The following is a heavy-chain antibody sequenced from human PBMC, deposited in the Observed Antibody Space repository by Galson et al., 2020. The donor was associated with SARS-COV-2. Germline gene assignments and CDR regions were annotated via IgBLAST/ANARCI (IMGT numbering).Heavy chain of an antibody. Sequence: SETLSLTCAVYGGSFSGYYWSWIRQPPGKGLEWIGEINHSGSTNYNPSLKSRVTISVDTSKNQFSLKLSSVTAADTAVYYCARGTTVTTFFYYYYYYMDVWGKGTTVTVSS. V-gene: IGHV4-34*01. CDR2: INHSGST. J-gene: IGHJ6*03. CDR3: ARGTTVTTFFYYYYYYMDV. D-gene: IGHD4-4*01. CDR1: GGSFSGYY.